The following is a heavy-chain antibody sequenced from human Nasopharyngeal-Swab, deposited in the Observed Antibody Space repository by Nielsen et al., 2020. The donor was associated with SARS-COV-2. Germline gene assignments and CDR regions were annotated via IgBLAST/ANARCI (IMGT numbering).Heavy chain of an antibody. CDR2: IYYSGST. Sequence: SETLSLTCTVSGGSISSGGYYWSWIRQHPGKGLEWIGYIYYSGSTYYNPSLKSLVTISVDTSKNQFSLKLSSVTAADTAVYYCARDSGRSTIFGVVIIDAFDIWGQGTMVTVSS. CDR3: ARDSGRSTIFGVVIIDAFDI. J-gene: IGHJ3*02. CDR1: GGSISSGGYY. D-gene: IGHD3-3*01. V-gene: IGHV4-31*01.